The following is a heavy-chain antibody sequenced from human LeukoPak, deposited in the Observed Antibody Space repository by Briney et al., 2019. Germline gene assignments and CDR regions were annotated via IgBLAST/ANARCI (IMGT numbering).Heavy chain of an antibody. Sequence: GGSLRLSCAASGFTFSSYAMHWVRQAPGKGLELVALISYDGSNEYYADSVKGRFTISRDNSKNTLYLQMNSLRAEDTAVYYCAAVAAAFYYYYSYMDVRGKGTTVTVSS. CDR2: ISYDGSNE. V-gene: IGHV3-30*01. J-gene: IGHJ6*03. CDR1: GFTFSSYA. CDR3: AAVAAAFYYYYSYMDV. D-gene: IGHD6-13*01.